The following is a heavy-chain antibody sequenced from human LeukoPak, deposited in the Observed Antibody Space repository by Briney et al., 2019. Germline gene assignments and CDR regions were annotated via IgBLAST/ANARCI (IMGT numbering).Heavy chain of an antibody. Sequence: GGSLRLSCAASGFTVSSNYMSWVRQAPGKGLEWVSVIYSGGSTYYADSVKGRFTISKDNSKNTLYLQMNSLRAEDTAVYYCARGGPNYSYGLDYWGQGTLVTVSS. CDR3: ARGGPNYSYGLDY. CDR1: GFTVSSNY. D-gene: IGHD5-18*01. J-gene: IGHJ4*02. CDR2: IYSGGST. V-gene: IGHV3-53*01.